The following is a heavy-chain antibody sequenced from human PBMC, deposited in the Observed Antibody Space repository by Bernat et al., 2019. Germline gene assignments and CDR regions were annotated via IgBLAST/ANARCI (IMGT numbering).Heavy chain of an antibody. D-gene: IGHD6-13*01. V-gene: IGHV4-31*03. Sequence: QVQLQESGPGLVKPSQTLSLTCTVSGGSISSGGYYWSWIRQHPGKGLEWIGYIYYSGSTYYNPSLKSRVTISVDTSKNQFSLKLSSVTAADTAVYYCARDREYSSSWDHYYYYYYMDVWGKGTTVTVSS. CDR1: GGSISSGGYY. CDR3: ARDREYSSSWDHYYYYYYMDV. CDR2: IYYSGST. J-gene: IGHJ6*03.